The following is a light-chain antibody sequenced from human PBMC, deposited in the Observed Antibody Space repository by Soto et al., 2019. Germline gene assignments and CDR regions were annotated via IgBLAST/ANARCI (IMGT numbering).Light chain of an antibody. CDR3: QQYDNLPS. J-gene: IGKJ4*01. Sequence: DIPLTQSPSTLSASVGDRVTITCRASQRIATWLAWYQHQPGSAPKLLIYDATNLEKGVPSRFSGSGSGTDFTFTISSLQPEDLATYYCQQYDNLPSFGGGTKVEIK. CDR2: DAT. V-gene: IGKV1-33*01. CDR1: QRIATW.